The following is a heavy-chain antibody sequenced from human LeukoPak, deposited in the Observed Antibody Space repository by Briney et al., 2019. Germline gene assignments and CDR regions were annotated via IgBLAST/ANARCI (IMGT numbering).Heavy chain of an antibody. CDR1: GYTFTSYA. V-gene: IGHV1-3*01. CDR3: ARGLSPLGESSWNYYYGMDV. D-gene: IGHD3-10*01. CDR2: INAGNGNT. J-gene: IGHJ6*02. Sequence: ASVKVSCKASGYTFTSYAMHWVRQAPGQRLEWMGWINAGNGNTKYSQKFQGRVTITRDTSASTAYMELSSLRSEDTAVYYCARGLSPLGESSWNYYYGMDVWGQGTTVTVSS.